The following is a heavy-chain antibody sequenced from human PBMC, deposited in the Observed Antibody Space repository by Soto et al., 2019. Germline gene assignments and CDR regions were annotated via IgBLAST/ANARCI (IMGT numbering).Heavy chain of an antibody. V-gene: IGHV3-15*07. CDR2: VKSKTDGGTT. J-gene: IGHJ4*01. CDR3: TTDSYITSIIVRFDY. D-gene: IGHD3-22*01. CDR1: GFTFSNSW. Sequence: GGSLRLSCAASGFTFSNSWINWFRQTPGKGLEWVGRVKSKTDGGTTDFAAPVKGRFAISRDDSKNMVYLEMDSLKTEDTAIYYCTTDSYITSIIVRFDYWGHGTLVTVSS.